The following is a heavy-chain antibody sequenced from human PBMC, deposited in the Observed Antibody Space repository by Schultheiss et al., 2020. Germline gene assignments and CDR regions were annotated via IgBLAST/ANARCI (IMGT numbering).Heavy chain of an antibody. CDR2: INHSGST. Sequence: SQTLSLTCAVYGGSLSGHYYSWIRQPPGKGLEWIGEINHSGSTNFNPSLKSRVTISVDKSKNQFSLKLSSVTAADTAVYYCARDLGYYDILTGYLRHDYFDYWGQGTLVTVSS. D-gene: IGHD3-9*01. CDR1: GGSLSGHY. V-gene: IGHV4-34*01. CDR3: ARDLGYYDILTGYLRHDYFDY. J-gene: IGHJ4*02.